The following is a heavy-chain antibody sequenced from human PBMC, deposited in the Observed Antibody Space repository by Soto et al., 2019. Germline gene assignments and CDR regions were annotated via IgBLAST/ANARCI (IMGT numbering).Heavy chain of an antibody. CDR1: GFTFSSYW. CDR2: IKQDGSEK. D-gene: IGHD2-15*01. V-gene: IGHV3-7*01. J-gene: IGHJ3*02. Sequence: WGSLRLSCASSGFTFSSYWMSWVRQAPGKGLEWVANIKQDGSEKYYVDSVKGRFTISRDNAKNSLYLQMNSLRAEDTAVYYCARAGYCSGGSCALDIWGQGTMVTVSS. CDR3: ARAGYCSGGSCALDI.